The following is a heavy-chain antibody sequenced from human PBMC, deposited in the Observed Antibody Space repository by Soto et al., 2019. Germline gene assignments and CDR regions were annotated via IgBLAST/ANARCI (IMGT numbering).Heavy chain of an antibody. Sequence: LQTLSLTCAISGDSVSSNSATWDWIRQSPSRGIEWLGRTYYRSRWFNDYAGSVKGRITINPDTSNNQFSLQLTSLSPDDMAMYYCARDPQGDGRLDFDYWGQGTLVTVSS. V-gene: IGHV6-1*01. CDR3: ARDPQGDGRLDFDY. CDR1: GDSVSSNSAT. D-gene: IGHD1-26*01. CDR2: TYYRSRWFN. J-gene: IGHJ4*02.